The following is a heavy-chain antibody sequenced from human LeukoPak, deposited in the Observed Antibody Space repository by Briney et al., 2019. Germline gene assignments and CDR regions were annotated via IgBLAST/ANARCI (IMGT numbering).Heavy chain of an antibody. V-gene: IGHV3-30*09. D-gene: IGHD6-19*01. CDR1: GFNFSNNL. Sequence: GGSLRLSCAASGFNFSNNLLHWVRQAPGKGLEWVAVSSFNGVHKFYADSVKGRFVISGDDSKNTLYLQMNSLRVEDTGTYYCARVGNDSGWHDAFGYFDSWGQGVLATVSS. CDR3: ARVGNDSGWHDAFGYFDS. J-gene: IGHJ4*02. CDR2: SSFNGVHK.